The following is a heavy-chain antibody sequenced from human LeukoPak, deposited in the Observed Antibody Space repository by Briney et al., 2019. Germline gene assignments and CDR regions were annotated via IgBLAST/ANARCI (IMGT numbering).Heavy chain of an antibody. Sequence: GGSLRLSCAASGFTFSSHGMSWVRQAPGKGLEWVSAISGSGGNTFYADSVKGRFTISRDSSKNTLYLQMNSLRAEDTAVYYCAKGYCSTTNCYAFDIWGQGTMVTVSS. CDR1: GFTFSSHG. CDR3: AKGYCSTTNCYAFDI. V-gene: IGHV3-23*01. J-gene: IGHJ3*02. D-gene: IGHD2-2*01. CDR2: ISGSGGNT.